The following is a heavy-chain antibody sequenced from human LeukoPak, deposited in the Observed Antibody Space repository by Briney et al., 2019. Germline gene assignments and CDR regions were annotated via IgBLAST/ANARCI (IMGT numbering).Heavy chain of an antibody. V-gene: IGHV3-48*01. CDR3: ARVTTVIPDAFDI. J-gene: IGHJ3*02. Sequence: GGSLRLSCAASGFTFSSYSMNWVRQAPGKGLEWVSYISRTSSNIYYADSVKGRFTISRESAKNSMYLQMNSLKAEDTAVYYCARVTTVIPDAFDIWGQGTMVTVSS. D-gene: IGHD4-17*01. CDR1: GFTFSSYS. CDR2: ISRTSSNI.